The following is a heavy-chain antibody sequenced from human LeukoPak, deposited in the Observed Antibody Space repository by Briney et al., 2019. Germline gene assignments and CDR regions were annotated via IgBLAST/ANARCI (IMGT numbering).Heavy chain of an antibody. CDR3: AKALVTSPIYNWYFDL. J-gene: IGHJ2*01. D-gene: IGHD4-11*01. CDR2: IYGDIT. Sequence: GGSLRLSCAGSGLTSSNYAMVWVRQAPGKGLDWVSGIYGDITFDADSVKGRFTISRDDPKNTLFLQMNSLRADDTALYYCAKALVTSPIYNWYFDLWGRGTLVTVSS. V-gene: IGHV3-23*01. CDR1: GLTSSNYA.